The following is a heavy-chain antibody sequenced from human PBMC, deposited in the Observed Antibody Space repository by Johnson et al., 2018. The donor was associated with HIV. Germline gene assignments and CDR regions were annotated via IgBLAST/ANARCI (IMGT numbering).Heavy chain of an antibody. CDR1: GFTFSSYW. Sequence: VQLVESGGGLVQPGGSLRLSCAASGFTFSSYWMSWVRQAPGKGLEWVSVMYSGGSTYYADSVKGRFTISRDNSKNTLYLQMNSLRAEDTAVYYCARPGVVVTPPDAFDIWGQGTMVTVSS. J-gene: IGHJ3*02. CDR3: ARPGVVVTPPDAFDI. CDR2: MYSGGST. V-gene: IGHV3-66*01. D-gene: IGHD3-22*01.